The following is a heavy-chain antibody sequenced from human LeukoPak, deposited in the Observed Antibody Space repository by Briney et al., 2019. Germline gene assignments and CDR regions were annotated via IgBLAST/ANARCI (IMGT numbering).Heavy chain of an antibody. Sequence: ASVKVSCKASGYSFTNYDINWVRQATGQGLEWMGWMNPNSGNTGYAQKFQGRVTMTRNTSISTAYMELSSLRSEDTAVYYCARLSVVAATRLNKRAYYYYMDVWGKGTTVTISS. CDR1: GYSFTNYD. CDR3: ARLSVVAATRLNKRAYYYYMDV. J-gene: IGHJ6*03. V-gene: IGHV1-8*02. D-gene: IGHD2-15*01. CDR2: MNPNSGNT.